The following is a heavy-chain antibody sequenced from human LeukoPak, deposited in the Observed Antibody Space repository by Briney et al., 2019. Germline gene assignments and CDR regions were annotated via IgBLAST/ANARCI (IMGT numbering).Heavy chain of an antibody. CDR2: IYHSGST. Sequence: PSETLSLTCTVSGGSISSYYWSWIRQPPGKGLEWIGYIYHSGSTYYNPSLKSRVTISVDRSKNQFSLKLSSVTAADTAVYYCARANDYGDQTQYYYYMDVWGKGTTVTVSS. D-gene: IGHD4-17*01. CDR3: ARANDYGDQTQYYYYMDV. CDR1: GGSISSYY. J-gene: IGHJ6*03. V-gene: IGHV4-59*12.